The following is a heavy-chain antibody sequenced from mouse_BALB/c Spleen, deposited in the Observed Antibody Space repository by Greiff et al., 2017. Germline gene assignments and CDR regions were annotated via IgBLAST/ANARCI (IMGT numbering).Heavy chain of an antibody. J-gene: IGHJ3*01. D-gene: IGHD2-3*01. CDR2: IDPANGNT. CDR3: ARHGYYEGFAY. V-gene: IGHV14-3*02. Sequence: EVQLVESGAELVKPGASVKLSCTASGFNIKDTYMHWVKQRPEQGLEWIGRIDPANGNTKYDPKFQGKATITADTSSNTAYLQLSSLTSEDTAVYYCARHGYYEGFAYWGQGTLVTVSA. CDR1: GFNIKDTY.